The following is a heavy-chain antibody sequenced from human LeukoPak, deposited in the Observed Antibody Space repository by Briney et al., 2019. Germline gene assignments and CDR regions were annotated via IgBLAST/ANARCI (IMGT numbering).Heavy chain of an antibody. D-gene: IGHD3-10*01. CDR3: ARLAGSGSYPHYFDY. V-gene: IGHV4-39*01. Sequence: SETLSLTCTVSGGSISSSNYYWGWIRQPPGKGLEWLGTIYYSGITYYNPSLKSRAPISVDTSKNQFSLKLSSVTAADTAVYYCARLAGSGSYPHYFDYWGQGTLVTVSS. CDR1: GGSISSSNYY. CDR2: IYYSGIT. J-gene: IGHJ4*02.